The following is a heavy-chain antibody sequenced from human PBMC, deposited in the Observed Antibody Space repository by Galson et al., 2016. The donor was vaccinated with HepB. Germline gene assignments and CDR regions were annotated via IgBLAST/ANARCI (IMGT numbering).Heavy chain of an antibody. CDR1: GFIVSNNY. D-gene: IGHD1-26*01. J-gene: IGHJ4*02. CDR3: AGDSGTPSPRRGPSSGY. CDR2: IYSTGTT. V-gene: IGHV3-53*01. Sequence: SLRLSCAASGFIVSNNYMIWFRQAPGKVLEWVSLIYSTGTTSYADSVKGRFTISRDSSKNTLYLQMNSLRAEDTAIYYCAGDSGTPSPRRGPSSGYWGQGTLVTVSS.